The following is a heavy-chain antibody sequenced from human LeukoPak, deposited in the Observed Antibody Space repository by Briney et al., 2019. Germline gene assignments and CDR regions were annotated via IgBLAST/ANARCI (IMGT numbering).Heavy chain of an antibody. CDR2: LYSSGTS. V-gene: IGHV4-39*01. J-gene: IGHJ4*02. CDR3: WRAPDY. CDR1: GNSGSPGTYY. Sequence: PSETLSLTCTVSGNSGSPGTYYWGWIRQPPGKGLEWIGSLYSSGTSYYNPSLKSRVTISVDTSKTQFSLELSSVTAADTAVYYCWRAPDYWGQGTLVTVSS.